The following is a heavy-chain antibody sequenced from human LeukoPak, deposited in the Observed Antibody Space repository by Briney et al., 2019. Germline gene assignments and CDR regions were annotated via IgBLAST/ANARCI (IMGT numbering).Heavy chain of an antibody. Sequence: SVKVSCKASGGTFSSYAISWVRQAPGQGLEWMGGIIPIFGTANYAQKFRGRVTITTDESTSTAYMELSSLRSEDTAVYYCARGAKQLLTSRAYYYYCYMDVWGKGTTVTVSS. CDR1: GGTFSSYA. CDR3: ARGAKQLLTSRAYYYYCYMDV. J-gene: IGHJ6*03. V-gene: IGHV1-69*05. D-gene: IGHD2-2*01. CDR2: IIPIFGTA.